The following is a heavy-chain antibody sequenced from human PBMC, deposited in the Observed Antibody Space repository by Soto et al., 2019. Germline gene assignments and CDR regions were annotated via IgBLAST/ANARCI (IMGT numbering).Heavy chain of an antibody. CDR2: INPNSGGT. D-gene: IGHD3-3*01. CDR1: GYTFTGYY. Sequence: ASVKVSCKASGYTFTGYYMHWVRQAPGQGLEWMGWINPNSGGTNYAQKFQGRVTMTRDTSISTAYMELSRLRSDDTAVYYCARGDRRVTIFGVVKHYGMDVWGQGTTVTVSS. V-gene: IGHV1-2*02. CDR3: ARGDRRVTIFGVVKHYGMDV. J-gene: IGHJ6*02.